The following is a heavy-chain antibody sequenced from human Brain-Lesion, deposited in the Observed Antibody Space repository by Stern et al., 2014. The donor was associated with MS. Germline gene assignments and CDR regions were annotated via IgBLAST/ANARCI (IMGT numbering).Heavy chain of an antibody. CDR2: INPNTGGT. J-gene: IGHJ6*02. CDR3: ARDQRGITIFGVVTDYYYLGMDV. D-gene: IGHD3-3*01. Sequence: QLVQSGAEVKKPGASVTVSCKTSGYIFTGYYIHWVRQAPGPGLEWMAWINPNTGGTKYAQKFQGRVTMSRDTSISTAYVELSSLTSDDTAVYYCARDQRGITIFGVVTDYYYLGMDVWGQGTTVTVSS. CDR1: GYIFTGYY. V-gene: IGHV1-2*02.